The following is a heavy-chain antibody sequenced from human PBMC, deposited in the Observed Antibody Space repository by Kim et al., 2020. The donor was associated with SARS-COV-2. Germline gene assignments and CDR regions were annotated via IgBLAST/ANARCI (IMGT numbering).Heavy chain of an antibody. CDR2: IYYSGST. CDR1: GGSISSSSYY. J-gene: IGHJ4*02. CDR3: ARGSDLGGYYFDY. D-gene: IGHD3-16*01. Sequence: SETLSLTCTVSGGSISSSSYYWGWIRQPPGKGLEWIGSIYYSGSTYYNPSLKSRVTISVDTSKNQFSLKLSSVTAADTAVYYCARGSDLGGYYFDYWGQGTLVTVSS. V-gene: IGHV4-39*07.